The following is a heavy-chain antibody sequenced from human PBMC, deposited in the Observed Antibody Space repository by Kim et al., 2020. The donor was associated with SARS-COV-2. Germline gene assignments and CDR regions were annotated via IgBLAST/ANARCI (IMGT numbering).Heavy chain of an antibody. Sequence: SETLSLTCAVYGGSFSGYYWSWIRQPPGKGLEWIGEINHSGSTNYNPSLKSRVTISVDTSKNQFSLKLSSVTAADTAVYYCARGPTYYDILTGYYIHRDFDYWGQGTLVTVSS. D-gene: IGHD3-9*01. CDR1: GGSFSGYY. CDR2: INHSGST. V-gene: IGHV4-34*01. CDR3: ARGPTYYDILTGYYIHRDFDY. J-gene: IGHJ4*02.